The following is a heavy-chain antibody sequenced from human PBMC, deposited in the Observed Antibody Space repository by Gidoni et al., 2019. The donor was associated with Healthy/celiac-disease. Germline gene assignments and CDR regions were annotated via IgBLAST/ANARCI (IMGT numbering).Heavy chain of an antibody. J-gene: IGHJ6*02. CDR3: AKGPGRGMDV. CDR1: GFTFCSYA. CDR2: ISGSGGST. V-gene: IGHV3-23*01. Sequence: EVQLLESWAGLVQPGGSLRFSCAASGFTFCSYAMGWVRQAPGKGLGWVSAISGSGGSTYYADSVKGRFTISRDNAKNTLYLQMNSLRAEDTAVYYCAKGPGRGMDVWGQGTTVTVSS.